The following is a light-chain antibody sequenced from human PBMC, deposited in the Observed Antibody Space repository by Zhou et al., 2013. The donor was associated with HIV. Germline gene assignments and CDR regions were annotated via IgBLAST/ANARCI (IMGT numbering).Light chain of an antibody. CDR1: QSVSSSY. CDR3: QQYGSSPSYT. J-gene: IGKJ2*01. Sequence: EIVLTQSPGTLSLSPGERATLSCRASQSVSSSYLAWYQQKPGQAPRLLIYAASSRATGIPDRFSGSGSGTDLTLTISRLEPEDFAVYYCQQYGSSPSYTFGQGTKVEIK. V-gene: IGKV3-20*01. CDR2: AAS.